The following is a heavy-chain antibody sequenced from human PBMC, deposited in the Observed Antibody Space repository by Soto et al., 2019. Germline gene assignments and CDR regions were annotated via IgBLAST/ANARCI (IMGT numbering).Heavy chain of an antibody. CDR2: MNPNSGNT. Sequence: ASVKVSCKVSGYTLTELSMHWVRQAPGKGLEWMGWMNPNSGNTGYAQKFQGRVTMTRNTSISTAYMELSSLRSEDTAVYYCARGAPRYFDWLLYYYYGMDVWGQGTTVTVSS. CDR1: GYTLTELS. J-gene: IGHJ6*02. D-gene: IGHD3-9*01. CDR3: ARGAPRYFDWLLYYYYGMDV. V-gene: IGHV1-8*01.